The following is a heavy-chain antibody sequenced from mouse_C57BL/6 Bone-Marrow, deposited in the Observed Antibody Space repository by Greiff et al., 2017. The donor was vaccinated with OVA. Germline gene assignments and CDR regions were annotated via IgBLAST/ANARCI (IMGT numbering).Heavy chain of an antibody. CDR3: ARTPSHYYGSSYDDY. CDR1: GYTFTGYW. D-gene: IGHD1-1*01. CDR2: ILPGSGST. Sequence: LMKPGASVKLSCKATGYTFTGYWIEWVKQRPGHGLEWIGEILPGSGSTNYNEKFKGKATFTADTSSNTAYMQLSSLTTEDSAIYYCARTPSHYYGSSYDDYWGQGTTLTVSS. V-gene: IGHV1-9*01. J-gene: IGHJ2*01.